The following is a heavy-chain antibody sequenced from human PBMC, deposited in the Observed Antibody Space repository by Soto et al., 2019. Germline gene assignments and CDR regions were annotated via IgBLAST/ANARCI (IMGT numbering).Heavy chain of an antibody. CDR2: ISGSGGST. Sequence: EVQLLDSGGGLVQPGGSLRLSCAASGFTFSRYAMSWVRQAPGKGLELVSAISGSGGSTYYADSVKGRFTISRDNSKDTMYLQINTLRSQDMDVYCCAKDTLFGSVTKDYWGPGPLVTVSS. V-gene: IGHV3-23*01. D-gene: IGHD3-10*01. CDR3: AKDTLFGSVTKDY. CDR1: GFTFSRYA. J-gene: IGHJ4*02.